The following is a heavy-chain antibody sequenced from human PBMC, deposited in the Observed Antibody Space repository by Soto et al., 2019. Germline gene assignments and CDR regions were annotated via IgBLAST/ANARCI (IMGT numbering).Heavy chain of an antibody. D-gene: IGHD1-26*01. CDR1: GYSFTNYW. CDR2: IDPSDSYS. CDR3: ASHSLVPPLYYGLDV. J-gene: IGHJ6*02. V-gene: IGHV5-10-1*01. Sequence: HWEPLKISCKGSGYSFTNYWISWVRQMPGKGLEWMGRIDPSDSYSNYSPSFQGHVPISADKSISTAYLQWGSLKASDTAMYYCASHSLVPPLYYGLDVWGQGTRVTVSS.